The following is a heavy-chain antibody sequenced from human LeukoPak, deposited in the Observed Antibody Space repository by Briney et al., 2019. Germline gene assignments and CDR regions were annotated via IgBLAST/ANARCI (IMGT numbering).Heavy chain of an antibody. D-gene: IGHD3-22*01. Sequence: SETLSLTCTVSGGSISSYYWSWIRQPPGKGLEWIGYIYYSGSTNYNPSLKSRVTISVDTSKNQFSLKLSSVTAADTAVYYCARNDSSGYYYKVYNWFDPWGQGTLVTVSS. V-gene: IGHV4-59*08. CDR1: GGSISSYY. J-gene: IGHJ5*02. CDR2: IYYSGST. CDR3: ARNDSSGYYYKVYNWFDP.